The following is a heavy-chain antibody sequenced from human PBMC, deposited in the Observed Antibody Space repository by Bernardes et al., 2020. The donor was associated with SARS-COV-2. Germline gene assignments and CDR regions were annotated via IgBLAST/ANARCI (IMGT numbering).Heavy chain of an antibody. CDR1: GCSISSYY. CDR3: ARLPYSSGWLAVDY. D-gene: IGHD6-19*01. V-gene: IGHV4-59*08. J-gene: IGHJ4*02. Sequence: SESLSLTCTVSGCSISSYYWSWIRQPPGKGLEWIGYIYYSGSTNYNPSLKSRVTISVDTSKNQFSLKMSSVTAADTAVYYCARLPYSSGWLAVDYWGQGTLVTVSS. CDR2: IYYSGST.